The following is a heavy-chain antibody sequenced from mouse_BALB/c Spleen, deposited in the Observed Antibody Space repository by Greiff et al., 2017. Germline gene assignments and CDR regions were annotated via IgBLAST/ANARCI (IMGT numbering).Heavy chain of an antibody. CDR3: AREYYGSSSWFAY. J-gene: IGHJ3*01. CDR2: ISSGGSYT. Sequence: EVNVVESGGGLVKPGGSLKLSCAASGFTFSSYAMSWVRQSPEKRLEWVAEISSGGSYTYYPDTVTGRFTISRDNAKNTLYLEMSSLRSEDTAMYYCAREYYGSSSWFAYWGQGTLVTVSA. V-gene: IGHV5-9-4*01. D-gene: IGHD1-1*01. CDR1: GFTFSSYA.